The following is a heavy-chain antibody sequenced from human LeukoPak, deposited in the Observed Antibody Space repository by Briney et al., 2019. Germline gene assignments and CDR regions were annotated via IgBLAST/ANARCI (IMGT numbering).Heavy chain of an antibody. J-gene: IGHJ3*01. CDR1: GFTFSSYA. Sequence: GGSLRLSCAASGFTFSSYAMSWVRQAPGKGLEWVSAISGSGGSTYYADSVKGRFTISRDNSKNTLYLQMNSLRGEDTAVYYCARDQIRYSNSPEALDLWGQGTLVSVSS. CDR3: ARDQIRYSNSPEALDL. D-gene: IGHD5-18*01. CDR2: ISGSGGST. V-gene: IGHV3-23*01.